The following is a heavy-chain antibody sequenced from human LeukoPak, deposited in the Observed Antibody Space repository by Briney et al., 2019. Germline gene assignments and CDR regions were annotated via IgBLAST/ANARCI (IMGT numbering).Heavy chain of an antibody. D-gene: IGHD3/OR15-3a*01. CDR3: ARHWTGYYYYGMDV. CDR1: GDSLISSRDY. J-gene: IGHJ6*04. V-gene: IGHV4-39*01. Sequence: PSETLSLTCTVFGDSLISSRDYWGWIRQPPGKGLEWIGSIYYSGSTHFNPSVQSRVTMSVDASKNQFSLKLSAVTAADTAGYYCARHWTGYYYYGMDVWGEGTTVTVSS. CDR2: IYYSGST.